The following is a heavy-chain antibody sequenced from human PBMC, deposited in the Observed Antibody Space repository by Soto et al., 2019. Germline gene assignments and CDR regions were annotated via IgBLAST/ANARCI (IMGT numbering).Heavy chain of an antibody. CDR3: VGGDQLRFDY. V-gene: IGHV3-21*01. Sequence: EVQLVESGGGLVKPGGSLRLSCAASGFTFSSYSMNWVRQAPGKGLEWVSSISSSSSYIYYADSVKGRFTISRDNAKNSLYLQMNSLRAADTAVYYCVGGDQLRFDYWGPGTLVTVSS. CDR1: GFTFSSYS. J-gene: IGHJ4*02. D-gene: IGHD2-2*01. CDR2: ISSSSSYI.